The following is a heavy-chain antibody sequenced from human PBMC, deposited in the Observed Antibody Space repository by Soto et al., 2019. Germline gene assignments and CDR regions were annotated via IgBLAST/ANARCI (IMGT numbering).Heavy chain of an antibody. Sequence: GESLKISCKGSGYSFTSYWISWVRQMPGKGLEWMGRIDPSDSYTNYSPSFQGHVTISADKSISTAYLQWSSLKASDTAMYYCARLKRQQLVQKRKNIHHVMSYYYYGMDVWGQGTTVTVSS. D-gene: IGHD6-13*01. CDR1: GYSFTSYW. J-gene: IGHJ6*02. CDR3: ARLKRQQLVQKRKNIHHVMSYYYYGMDV. V-gene: IGHV5-10-1*01. CDR2: IDPSDSYT.